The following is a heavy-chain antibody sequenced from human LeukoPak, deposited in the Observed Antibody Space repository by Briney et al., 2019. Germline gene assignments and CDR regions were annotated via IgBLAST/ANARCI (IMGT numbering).Heavy chain of an antibody. V-gene: IGHV4-61*01. CDR2: IYHSGST. CDR1: GGSISNDNYY. J-gene: IGHJ6*02. Sequence: SQTLSLTCNVFGGSISNDNYYWSWIRQPPGKGLEWIGHIYHSGSTNYNPSLKSRVTISIDTSKNQFSLKLSSETAADTAVYYCARLDVWGQGTTVTVSS. CDR3: ARLDV.